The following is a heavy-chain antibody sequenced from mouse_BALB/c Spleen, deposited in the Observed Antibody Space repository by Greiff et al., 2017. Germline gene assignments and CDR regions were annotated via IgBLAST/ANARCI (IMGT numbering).Heavy chain of an antibody. CDR3: ARGSRYYAMDY. CDR1: GFTFSSYA. CDR2: ISSGGST. V-gene: IGHV5-6-5*01. J-gene: IGHJ4*01. Sequence: EVNVVESGGGLVKPGGSLKLSCAASGFTFSSYAMSWVRQTPEKRLEWVASISSGGSTYYPDSVKGRFTISRDNARNILYLQMSSLRSEDTAMYYCARGSRYYAMDYWGQGTSVTVSS.